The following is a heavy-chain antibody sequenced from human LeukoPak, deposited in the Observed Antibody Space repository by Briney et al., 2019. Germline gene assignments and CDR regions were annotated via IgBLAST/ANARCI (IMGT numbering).Heavy chain of an antibody. CDR3: ARAVTTKWDYYYMDV. CDR1: GGSISSSSYY. D-gene: IGHD4-17*01. J-gene: IGHJ6*03. CDR2: IYYSGST. V-gene: IGHV4-39*07. Sequence: SETLSLTCTVSGGSISSSSYYWGWIRQPPGKGLEWIGSIYYSGSTYYNPSLKSRVTISVDTSKNQFSLKLSSVTAADTAVYYCARAVTTKWDYYYMDVWAKGPRSPSP.